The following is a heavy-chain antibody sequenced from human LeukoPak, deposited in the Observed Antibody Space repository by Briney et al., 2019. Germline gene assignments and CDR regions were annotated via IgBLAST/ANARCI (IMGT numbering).Heavy chain of an antibody. Sequence: GGSLRLSCATSGFTFSSYAMSWVRQAPGKGLEWVSAISGSGGSTYYADSVKGRFTISRDNSKNTLYLQMNSLRAEDTAVYYCAKVGGYYYESSGPYYFDYWGQGTLVTVSS. CDR3: AKVGGYYYESSGPYYFDY. J-gene: IGHJ4*02. V-gene: IGHV3-23*01. D-gene: IGHD3-22*01. CDR1: GFTFSSYA. CDR2: ISGSGGST.